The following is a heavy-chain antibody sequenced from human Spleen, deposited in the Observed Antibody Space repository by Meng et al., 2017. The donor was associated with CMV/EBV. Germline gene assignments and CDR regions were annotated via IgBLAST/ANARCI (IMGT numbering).Heavy chain of an antibody. J-gene: IGHJ5*02. CDR3: ARDSTPYSSSWWGDP. CDR1: GYTFNSYY. CDR2: INPSGGST. D-gene: IGHD6-13*01. V-gene: IGHV1-46*02. Sequence: SGYTFNSYYMHWVRQAPGQGLEWMGIINPSGGSTSYAQKFQGRVTMTRDTSTSTVYMELSSLRSEDTAVYYCARDSTPYSSSWWGDPWGQGTLVTVSS.